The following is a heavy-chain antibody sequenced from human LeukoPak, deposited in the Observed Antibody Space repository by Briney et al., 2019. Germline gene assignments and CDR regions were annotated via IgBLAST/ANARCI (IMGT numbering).Heavy chain of an antibody. Sequence: SETLSLTCTVSGGSISSSSYYWGWIRQPPGKGLEWIGSIYYSGSTYYNPSLKSRVTISVDTSKNQFSLKLSSVTAADTAVYYCALTGAAGYDAFDIWGQGTMVTVSS. J-gene: IGHJ3*02. V-gene: IGHV4-39*01. CDR3: ALTGAAGYDAFDI. CDR2: IYYSGST. CDR1: GGSISSSSYY. D-gene: IGHD6-13*01.